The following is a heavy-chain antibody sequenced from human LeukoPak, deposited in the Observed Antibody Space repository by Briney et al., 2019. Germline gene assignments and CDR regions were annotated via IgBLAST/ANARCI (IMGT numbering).Heavy chain of an antibody. Sequence: ASVKVSCKVSGYTLTELSMHWVRQAPGKGLEWMGGFDPEDGETIYAQKFQGRVTMTEDTSTDTAYMELSSLRSEDTAVYYCARDLPITMVRGVTSARYGMDVWGQGTTVTVSS. V-gene: IGHV1-24*01. CDR2: FDPEDGET. D-gene: IGHD3-10*01. CDR3: ARDLPITMVRGVTSARYGMDV. CDR1: GYTLTELS. J-gene: IGHJ6*02.